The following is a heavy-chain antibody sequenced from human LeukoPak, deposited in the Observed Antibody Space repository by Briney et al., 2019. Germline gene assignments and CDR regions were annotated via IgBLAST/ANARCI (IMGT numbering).Heavy chain of an antibody. CDR2: ISAYNGNT. V-gene: IGHV1-18*01. Sequence: RASVKVSCKASGYTFTSYGISWVRQAPGQGLEWMGWISAYNGNTNYAQKLQGRVTMTTDTSTSTAYMELRSLRSDDTAVYYCARIYCSSTSCPYWWFDPWGQGTLVTVSS. CDR3: ARIYCSSTSCPYWWFDP. CDR1: GYTFTSYG. D-gene: IGHD2-2*01. J-gene: IGHJ5*02.